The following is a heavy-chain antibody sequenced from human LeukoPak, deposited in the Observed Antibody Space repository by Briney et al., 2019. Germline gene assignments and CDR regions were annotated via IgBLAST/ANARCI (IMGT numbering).Heavy chain of an antibody. CDR3: ARQVVAVAGTGYFDY. CDR2: IYYSGST. J-gene: IGHJ4*02. D-gene: IGHD6-19*01. V-gene: IGHV4-39*01. CDR1: GGSIRSSSYY. Sequence: KTSETLSLTCTVSGGSIRSSSYYWGWIRQPPGKGLEWIGSIYYSGSTYYNASLKSRGTISVDTSKNQFSLKLNSVTAAGTAVYFCARQVVAVAGTGYFDYWGQGTLVTVSS.